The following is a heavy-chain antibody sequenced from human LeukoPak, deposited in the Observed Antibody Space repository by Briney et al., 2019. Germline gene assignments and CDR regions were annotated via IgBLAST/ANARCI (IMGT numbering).Heavy chain of an antibody. Sequence: SETLSLTCTVSGGSISSGGYYWSWIRQPPGKGLEWIGYIYHSGSTYYNPSLKSRVTISVDRSKNQFSLKLSSVTAADTAVYYCARAFYGDYGYWGQGTLVTVSS. V-gene: IGHV4-30-2*01. CDR1: GGSISSGGYY. J-gene: IGHJ4*02. D-gene: IGHD4-17*01. CDR3: ARAFYGDYGY. CDR2: IYHSGST.